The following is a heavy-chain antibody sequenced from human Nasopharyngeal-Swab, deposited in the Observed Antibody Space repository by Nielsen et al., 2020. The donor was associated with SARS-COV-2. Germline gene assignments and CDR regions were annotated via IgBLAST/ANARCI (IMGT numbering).Heavy chain of an antibody. J-gene: IGHJ4*02. V-gene: IGHV4-59*01. D-gene: IGHD6-13*01. CDR2: IYYSGST. CDR3: ATASAVREQLAFDY. Sequence: SETLSLTCTVSGGSISSYYWSWIRQPPGKGLEWIGYIYYSGSTNYNPSLKSRVTISVDTSKNQFSLKLSSVTAADTAVYYCATASAVREQLAFDYWGQGTLVTVSS. CDR1: GGSISSYY.